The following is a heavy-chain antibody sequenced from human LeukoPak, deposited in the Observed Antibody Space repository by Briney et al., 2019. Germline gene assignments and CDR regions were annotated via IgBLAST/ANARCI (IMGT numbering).Heavy chain of an antibody. D-gene: IGHD3-22*01. V-gene: IGHV1-46*01. CDR3: ARDYDSSGYGHLDS. CDR1: GYTFTRYY. J-gene: IGHJ4*02. Sequence: ASVRASCKASGYTFTRYYIHWVRQAPGQGLEWMGILNPNSGGTSIAQKFQGRVTMTRDTSTSTVYMEMSSLRSEDTSVYYCARDYDSSGYGHLDSWGQGPRVTVSS. CDR2: LNPNSGGT.